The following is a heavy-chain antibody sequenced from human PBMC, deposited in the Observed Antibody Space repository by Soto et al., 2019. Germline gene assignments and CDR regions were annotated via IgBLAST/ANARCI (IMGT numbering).Heavy chain of an antibody. CDR1: ADSFSKYY. J-gene: IGHJ4*02. D-gene: IGHD3-16*01. Sequence: SETLSLTCTVSADSFSKYYCTWIRQPPGGGLEWIGYIYFNGNTNYNPSLKGRVTISRDTSKKQFSLNLSSVTAADTAVYYCASVTFGGVVLAHWGQGTLVT. CDR3: ASVTFGGVVLAH. CDR2: IYFNGNT. V-gene: IGHV4-59*01.